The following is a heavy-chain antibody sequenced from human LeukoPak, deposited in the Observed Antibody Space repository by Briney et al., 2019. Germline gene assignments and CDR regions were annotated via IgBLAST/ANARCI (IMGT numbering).Heavy chain of an antibody. Sequence: SETLSLTCTVSDGSISIYYWSWIRQPPGKGLEWIGYVYSSGNTNYSPSLKGRAIISADTSKNQFSLKLSSVTAADTAVYYCASASSSWSGIDYWGQGTLVTVSS. D-gene: IGHD6-13*01. V-gene: IGHV4-59*12. CDR3: ASASSSWSGIDY. CDR1: DGSISIYY. CDR2: VYSSGNT. J-gene: IGHJ4*02.